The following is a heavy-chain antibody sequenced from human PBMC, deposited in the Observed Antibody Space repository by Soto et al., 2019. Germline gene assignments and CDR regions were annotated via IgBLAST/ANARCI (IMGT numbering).Heavy chain of an antibody. V-gene: IGHV3-21*01. D-gene: IGHD2-2*02. Sequence: GGSLRLSCAASGFTFSSYSMNWVRQAPGKGLEWVSSISSSSSYIYYADSVKGRFTISRDNAKNSLYLQMNSLRAEDTAVYYCARDWVRGREDIVVVPAAISYAFDIWGQGTMVTVSS. J-gene: IGHJ3*02. CDR1: GFTFSSYS. CDR2: ISSSSSYI. CDR3: ARDWVRGREDIVVVPAAISYAFDI.